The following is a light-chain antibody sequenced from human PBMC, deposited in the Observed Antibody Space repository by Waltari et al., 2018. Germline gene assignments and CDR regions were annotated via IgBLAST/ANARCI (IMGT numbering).Light chain of an antibody. CDR3: QQSYNTPWT. V-gene: IGKV1-39*01. CDR2: AAS. J-gene: IGKJ1*01. Sequence: DIQMTQSPSSLAASVGDRVTITCRASRTASDFLNWYQQKPGSAPKLLIYAASTLQSGVPSRFKGSGSGTDFPLTINSLQPEDFATYYCQQSYNTPWTFGQGTRVEIK. CDR1: RTASDF.